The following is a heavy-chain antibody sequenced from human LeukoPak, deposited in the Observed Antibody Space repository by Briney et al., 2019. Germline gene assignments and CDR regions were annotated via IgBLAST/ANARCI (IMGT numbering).Heavy chain of an antibody. D-gene: IGHD2-2*01. CDR3: ARANCSSTSCPIDY. J-gene: IGHJ4*02. CDR2: INPSGGST. Sequence: ASVMVSCKASGYTFTSYYMHWVRQAPGQGLEWMGIINPSGGSTSYAQKFRGRVTMTRDTSTSTIYMELSSLRSEDTAVHYCARANCSSTSCPIDYWGQGTLVTVSS. V-gene: IGHV1-46*01. CDR1: GYTFTSYY.